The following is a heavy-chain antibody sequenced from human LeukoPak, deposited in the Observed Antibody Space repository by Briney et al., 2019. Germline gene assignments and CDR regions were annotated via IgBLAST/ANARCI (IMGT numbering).Heavy chain of an antibody. CDR2: INPKSGGT. D-gene: IGHD6-19*01. J-gene: IGHJ4*02. V-gene: IGHV1-2*02. CDR1: GYTFSGYY. CDR3: VRDLGISGWYAPPLGYFDS. Sequence: ASVKVSCKASGYTFSGYYLHWVRQAPGQGLERMGWINPKSGGTNYAQQFQDRVTMTRDTSISSTYMELSRLKSDDTAVYYCVRDLGISGWYAPPLGYFDSWGQGTLVTVSS.